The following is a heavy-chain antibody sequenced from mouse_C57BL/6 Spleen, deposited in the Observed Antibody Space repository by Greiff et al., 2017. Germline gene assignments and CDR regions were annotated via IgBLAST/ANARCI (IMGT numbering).Heavy chain of an antibody. Sequence: VQLQQSGAELVRPGASVTLSCKASGYTFTDYEMHWVKQTPVHGLEWIGAIDPETGGTAYNQKFKGKAILTADKSSSTAYMELRSLTSEDSAVXYCTRLYYGSSYKYFDVWGTGTTGTVSS. CDR2: IDPETGGT. D-gene: IGHD1-1*01. V-gene: IGHV1-15*01. CDR3: TRLYYGSSYKYFDV. CDR1: GYTFTDYE. J-gene: IGHJ1*03.